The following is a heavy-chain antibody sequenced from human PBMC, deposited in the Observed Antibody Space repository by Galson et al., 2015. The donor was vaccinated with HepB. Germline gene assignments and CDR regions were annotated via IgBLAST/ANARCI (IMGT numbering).Heavy chain of an antibody. D-gene: IGHD3-9*01. CDR3: ARVTVYYNVLTASVGYGMDV. CDR1: GYTFTNYG. V-gene: IGHV1-18*01. Sequence: SVKVSCKASGYTFTNYGLSWVRQAPGQGLQWMGWISAYNGNTTYAQKFQGRVTMTTDTSTSTASMELRSLRSDDTAMYYCARVTVYYNVLTASVGYGMDVWGQGTTVTVSS. J-gene: IGHJ6*02. CDR2: ISAYNGNT.